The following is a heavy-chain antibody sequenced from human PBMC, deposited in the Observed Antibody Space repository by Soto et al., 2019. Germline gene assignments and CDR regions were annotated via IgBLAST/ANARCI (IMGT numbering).Heavy chain of an antibody. Sequence: QVQLEESGGGVVQPGRSLRLSCAASGFTFSSYGMHWVRQAPGKGLEWVALIWFDGSDKYYVDSVKGRFTISRDNSNNTVHLQMNSLRVEDTAVYYCARLYCSSSSCYSVGAFDIRGQGTVVTVSS. D-gene: IGHD2-2*01. CDR1: GFTFSSYG. CDR2: IWFDGSDK. V-gene: IGHV3-33*01. J-gene: IGHJ3*02. CDR3: ARLYCSSSSCYSVGAFDI.